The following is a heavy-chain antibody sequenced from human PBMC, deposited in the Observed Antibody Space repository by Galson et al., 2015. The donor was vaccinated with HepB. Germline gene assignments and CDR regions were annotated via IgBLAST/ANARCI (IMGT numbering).Heavy chain of an antibody. CDR1: GFTFSNYW. V-gene: IGHV3-7*01. CDR2: IKQDGSEK. CDR3: ARVEVDWVSDAFDL. D-gene: IGHD3/OR15-3a*01. Sequence: SLRLSCAASGFTFSNYWMTWVRQAPGKGLEWVANIKQDGSEKGYVDSVQGRFTISRDNAKNSLFLQMNNLRAEDTAVYYCARVEVDWVSDAFDLWGQGTMVTVSS. J-gene: IGHJ3*01.